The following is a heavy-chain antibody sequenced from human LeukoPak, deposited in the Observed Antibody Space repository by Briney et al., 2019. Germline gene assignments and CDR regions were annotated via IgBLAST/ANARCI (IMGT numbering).Heavy chain of an antibody. CDR1: GGSISNNY. V-gene: IGHV4-59*12. CDR3: ARYGPTISYYYYGMDV. J-gene: IGHJ6*02. Sequence: PSETLSLTCTVSGGSISNNYWSWIRQPPGKGLEWIGYIYYTGTTNYNPSLKSRVTISVDTSKNQFSLKLSSVTAADTAVYYCARYGPTISYYYYGMDVWGQGTTVTVSS. CDR2: IYYTGTT. D-gene: IGHD4-17*01.